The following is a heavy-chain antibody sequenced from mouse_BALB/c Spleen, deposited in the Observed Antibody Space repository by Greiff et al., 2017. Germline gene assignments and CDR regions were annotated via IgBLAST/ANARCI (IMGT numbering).Heavy chain of an antibody. D-gene: IGHD2-3*01. CDR2: ISSGGSYT. CDR3: ARDDGTDAMDY. V-gene: IGHV5-9-4*01. J-gene: IGHJ4*01. CDR1: GFTFSSYA. Sequence: EVQGVESGGGLVKPGGSLKLSCAASGFTFSSYAMSWVRQSPEKRLEWVAEISSGGSYTYYPDTVTGRFTISRDNAKNTLYLEMSSLRSEDTAMYYCARDDGTDAMDYWGQGTSVTVSS.